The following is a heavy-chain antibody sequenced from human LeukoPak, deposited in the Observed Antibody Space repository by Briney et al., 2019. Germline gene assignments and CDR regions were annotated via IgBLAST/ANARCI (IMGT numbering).Heavy chain of an antibody. J-gene: IGHJ4*02. CDR1: GGSMTTHH. CDR2: VFDSGRT. CDR3: TTIKRGNIFGYFDF. V-gene: IGHV4-59*11. Sequence: PSETLSLTCTVSGGSMTTHHWNWIRQTPGKGLEWIGYVFDSGRTKENPSLKSRGTLSADTSKNQLSLRLSSVTAADTAVYYCTTIKRGNIFGYFDFWGQGILVTVSS. D-gene: IGHD5-18*01.